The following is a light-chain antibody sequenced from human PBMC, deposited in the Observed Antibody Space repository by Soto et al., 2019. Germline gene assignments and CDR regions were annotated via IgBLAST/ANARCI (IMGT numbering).Light chain of an antibody. CDR1: QGISSY. CDR3: QQANRFPYT. J-gene: IGKJ2*01. CDR2: AAS. V-gene: IGKV1-9*01. Sequence: DIHLTQSPSFLSASVRDRVTITCRASQGISSYLACYQQKPGKAPKLLIYAASTLQSGVPSRFSGSGSGTEFTLTISRLQPEDFATYYCQQANRFPYTFGEGTKLEIK.